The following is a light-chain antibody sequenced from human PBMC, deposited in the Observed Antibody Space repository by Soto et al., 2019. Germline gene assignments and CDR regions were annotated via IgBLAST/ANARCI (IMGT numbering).Light chain of an antibody. Sequence: DIQMTQSPSFVSASVGDRVTITCRASQDVTFWLAWYQQRPGKAPNLLIFAASSLQSGVPSRFSGSGSGTDFTLTISSLQPEDFAVYYCQQRSTWPPITFGQGTRLEIK. CDR1: QDVTFW. CDR2: AAS. CDR3: QQRSTWPPIT. V-gene: IGKV1-12*01. J-gene: IGKJ5*01.